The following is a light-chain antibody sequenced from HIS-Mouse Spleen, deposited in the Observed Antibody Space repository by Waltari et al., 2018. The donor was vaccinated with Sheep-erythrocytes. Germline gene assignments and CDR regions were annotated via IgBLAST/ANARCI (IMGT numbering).Light chain of an antibody. J-gene: IGKJ1*01. CDR3: QQFNNYPRT. V-gene: IGKV1D-13*01. Sequence: AIQLTQSPSSLSASVGDRVTITCRASQGISRALAWYQQKTGKAPKLLIYDASSLESGVPARFSGSGSRTDFTLTISSLQPEDFATYYCQQFNNYPRTFGQGTKVEIK. CDR2: DAS. CDR1: QGISRA.